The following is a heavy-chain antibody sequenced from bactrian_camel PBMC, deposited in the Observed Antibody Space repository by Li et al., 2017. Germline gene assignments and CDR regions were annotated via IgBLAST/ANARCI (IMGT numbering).Heavy chain of an antibody. CDR1: GSISSKTS. D-gene: IGHD1*01. J-gene: IGHJ6*01. V-gene: IGHV3S54*01. Sequence: VQLVESGGGSVQAGGSLTLSCAASGSISSKTSMGWFRQAPGEEREGVAIIYRGGVSTYYRVAVKGRFTITQDKAKNTLYLQMSSLKPEDTAMYYCTAVLKSGTLSVSPDDFDYWGQGTQVTVS. CDR3: TAVLKSGTLSVSPDDFDY. CDR2: IYRGGVST.